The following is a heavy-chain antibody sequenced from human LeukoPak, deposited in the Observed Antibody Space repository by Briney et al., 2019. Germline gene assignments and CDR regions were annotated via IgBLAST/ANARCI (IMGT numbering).Heavy chain of an antibody. J-gene: IGHJ6*02. Sequence: SETLSLTCTVSGGSISSYYWSWIRQPAGKGLEWIGRIYTSGSTNYNPSLKSRVTMSVDTSKNQFSLKLSSVTAADTAVYYCARDRIRPKRYGMDVWGQGTTVTVSS. CDR1: GGSISSYY. V-gene: IGHV4-4*07. CDR3: ARDRIRPKRYGMDV. CDR2: IYTSGST.